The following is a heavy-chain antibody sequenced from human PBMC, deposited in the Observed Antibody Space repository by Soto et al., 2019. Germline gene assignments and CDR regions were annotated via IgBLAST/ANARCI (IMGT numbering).Heavy chain of an antibody. Sequence: SETLSLTCTVSGGSISTDHYHWTWIRLAPGKGLEWIGYIHYSGSIQFNPSLQSRVSMSVDTSKNLFSLRLSSVTAADTAVYFCAREDYGVDRDYYGLDVWGQGTTVTVSS. CDR2: IHYSGSI. D-gene: IGHD4-17*01. J-gene: IGHJ6*02. V-gene: IGHV4-30-4*01. CDR1: GGSISTDHYH. CDR3: AREDYGVDRDYYGLDV.